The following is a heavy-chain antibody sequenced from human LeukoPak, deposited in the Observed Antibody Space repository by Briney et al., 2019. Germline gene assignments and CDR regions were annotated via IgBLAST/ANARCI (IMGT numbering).Heavy chain of an antibody. CDR1: GFTYNIYA. J-gene: IGHJ4*02. V-gene: IGHV3-23*01. Sequence: GGSLRLSCVASGFTYNIYAMTWVRQDPGKGLEWVSAIGGSGDRTYYADSVKGRFTISRDNSKNTLYLQMNSLRAEDTAVYYCAKDRTQQPYGIFDYWGQGTLVTVSS. CDR2: IGGSGDRT. D-gene: IGHD6-13*01. CDR3: AKDRTQQPYGIFDY.